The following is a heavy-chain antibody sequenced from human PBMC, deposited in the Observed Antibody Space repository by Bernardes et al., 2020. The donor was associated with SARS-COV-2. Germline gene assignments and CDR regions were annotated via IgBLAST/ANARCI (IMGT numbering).Heavy chain of an antibody. Sequence: ASVKVSCKVSGYTLTELSMHWVRQAPGKGLVWMGGFDPDDGETIYAQKFQGRVTMTEDTSTDTAYMELSSLRSEDTAVYYCATGFAVWVSYRPIDYWGQGTLVTVAS. D-gene: IGHD3-16*02. CDR1: GYTLTELS. V-gene: IGHV1-24*01. CDR3: ATGFAVWVSYRPIDY. J-gene: IGHJ4*02. CDR2: FDPDDGET.